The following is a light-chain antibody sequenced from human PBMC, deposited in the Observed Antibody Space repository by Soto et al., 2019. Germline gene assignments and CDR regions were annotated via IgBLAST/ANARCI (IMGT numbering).Light chain of an antibody. CDR1: QSVSRF. Sequence: ETVLTQSPATLSLSPGERATLSCRASQSVSRFFAWYQQKPGQAPRLLIYRVSNRATVVPARFSGSGSGTDFTLSISSLEPEDSGVYYCQQRFTWPLTFGGGNKVEIK. CDR2: RVS. J-gene: IGKJ4*01. CDR3: QQRFTWPLT. V-gene: IGKV3-11*01.